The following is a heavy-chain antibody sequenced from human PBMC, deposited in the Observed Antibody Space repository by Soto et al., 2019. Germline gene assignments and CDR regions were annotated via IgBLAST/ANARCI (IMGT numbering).Heavy chain of an antibody. J-gene: IGHJ4*02. D-gene: IGHD1-26*01. CDR2: IYYSGSS. CDR3: ARITPNVKWELRSIFDY. CDR1: GGSISSSSYY. Sequence: SETLSLTCTVSGGSISSSSYYWGWIRQPPGKGLEWIGSIYYSGSSYYNPSLKSRVTISVDTAKNQFSLKLSSVTAADTAVYYCARITPNVKWELRSIFDYWGQGTLVTVSS. V-gene: IGHV4-39*01.